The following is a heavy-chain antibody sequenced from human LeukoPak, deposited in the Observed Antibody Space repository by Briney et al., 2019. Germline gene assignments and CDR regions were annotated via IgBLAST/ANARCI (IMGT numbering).Heavy chain of an antibody. D-gene: IGHD2-15*01. V-gene: IGHV4-34*01. CDR1: GGSFSGYY. J-gene: IGHJ4*02. CDR2: INHSGST. Sequence: PSETLSLTCAAYGGSFSGYYWSWIRQPPGKGLEWIGEINHSGSTNYNPSLKSRVTISVDTSKNQFSLKLSSVTAADTAVYYCATESSAGSCSGGSCYSDVHYWGQGTLVTVSS. CDR3: ATESSAGSCSGGSCYSDVHY.